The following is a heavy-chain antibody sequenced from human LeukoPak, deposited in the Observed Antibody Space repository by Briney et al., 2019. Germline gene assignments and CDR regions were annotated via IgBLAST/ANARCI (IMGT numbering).Heavy chain of an antibody. D-gene: IGHD2-2*01. Sequence: ASVKVSCKASSYTFTSYGISWARQAPGQGLEWMGWISAYNGNTNYAQKLQGRVTMTTDTSTSTAYMELRSLRSDDTAVYYCARGGSVVVPAANDYWGQGTLVTVSS. J-gene: IGHJ4*02. CDR3: ARGGSVVVPAANDY. CDR1: SYTFTSYG. V-gene: IGHV1-18*01. CDR2: ISAYNGNT.